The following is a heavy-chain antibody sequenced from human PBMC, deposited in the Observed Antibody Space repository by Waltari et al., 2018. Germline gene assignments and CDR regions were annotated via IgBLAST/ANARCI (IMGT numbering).Heavy chain of an antibody. Sequence: QVQLVQSGAEVKKPGSSVTVSCKASGRTFSSYAISWVRHAPGQGLEWMGGIIPIFGTANYAQKFQGRVTITTDESTSTAYMELSSLRSEDTAVYYCAREGGTLGFGESVYWGQGTLVTVSS. J-gene: IGHJ4*02. CDR3: AREGGTLGFGESVY. CDR1: GRTFSSYA. D-gene: IGHD3-10*01. V-gene: IGHV1-69*05. CDR2: IIPIFGTA.